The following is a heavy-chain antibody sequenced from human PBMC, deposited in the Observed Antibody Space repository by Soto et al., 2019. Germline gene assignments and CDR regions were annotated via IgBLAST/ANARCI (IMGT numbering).Heavy chain of an antibody. CDR2: IYYSGST. Sequence: SETLSLTCTVSGGSISSGGYYWSWIRQHPGKGLEWIGYIYYSGSTYYNPSLKSRVTISVDTSKNQFSLKLSSVTAADTAVYYCRLVVVAATHTPGADAFDIWGQGTMVTVSS. CDR1: GGSISSGGYY. D-gene: IGHD2-15*01. V-gene: IGHV4-31*03. CDR3: RLVVVAATHTPGADAFDI. J-gene: IGHJ3*02.